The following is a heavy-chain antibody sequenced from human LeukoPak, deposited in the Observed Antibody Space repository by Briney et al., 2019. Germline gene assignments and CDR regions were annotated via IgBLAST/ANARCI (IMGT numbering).Heavy chain of an antibody. J-gene: IGHJ4*02. Sequence: GGSLRLSCAASGFWFSNYGMNWVRLAPGKGLEWVSVISGNGAETYYADSVKGRFTVFRDNSKNTLYLQMNSLGADDTAVYYCAKRDWPYFFDYWGQGTPVTVSS. V-gene: IGHV3-23*01. D-gene: IGHD3/OR15-3a*01. CDR2: ISGNGAET. CDR3: AKRDWPYFFDY. CDR1: GFWFSNYG.